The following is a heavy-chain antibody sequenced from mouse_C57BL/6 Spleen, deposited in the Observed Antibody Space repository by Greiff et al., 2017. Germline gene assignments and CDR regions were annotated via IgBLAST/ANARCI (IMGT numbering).Heavy chain of an antibody. CDR3: ASEGFSDYSNSWVAY. Sequence: ESGPGLVKPSQSLSLTCSVTGYSITSGYYWNWIRQFPGNKLEGMGYISYDGSNNYNPSLKNRISITRDTSKNQFFLKLNSVTTEDTATYSGASEGFSDYSNSWVAYWGQGTLVTVSA. CDR2: ISYDGSN. J-gene: IGHJ3*01. CDR1: GYSITSGYY. V-gene: IGHV3-6*01. D-gene: IGHD2-5*01.